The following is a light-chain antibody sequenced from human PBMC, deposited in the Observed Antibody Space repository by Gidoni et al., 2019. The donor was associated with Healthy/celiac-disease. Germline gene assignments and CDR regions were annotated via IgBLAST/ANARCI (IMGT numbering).Light chain of an antibody. CDR3: QQYDSYPRT. CDR2: HAF. J-gene: IGKJ2*01. V-gene: IGKV1-5*01. Sequence: DIQMTQSPSTLSASVGDRVTITCRASQSVSIWLAWYQQKPGKAPKLLIYHAFSLETGVPSRFSGSASGTEFTLTISSLQPNDFATYYCQQYDSYPRTFGQGTKLEIK. CDR1: QSVSIW.